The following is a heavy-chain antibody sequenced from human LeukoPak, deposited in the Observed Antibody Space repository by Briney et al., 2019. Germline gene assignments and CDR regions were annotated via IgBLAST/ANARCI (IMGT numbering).Heavy chain of an antibody. Sequence: PGGSLRLSCAASGFTFSGSAMHWVRQASGKGLEWVGRIRSKANSYATAYAASVKGRFTISRDDSKNTAYLQMNSLKTEDTAVYYCTSPLDTAMVIQDYYYGMDVWGQGTTVTVSS. V-gene: IGHV3-73*01. J-gene: IGHJ6*02. CDR1: GFTFSGSA. CDR3: TSPLDTAMVIQDYYYGMDV. D-gene: IGHD5-18*01. CDR2: IRSKANSYAT.